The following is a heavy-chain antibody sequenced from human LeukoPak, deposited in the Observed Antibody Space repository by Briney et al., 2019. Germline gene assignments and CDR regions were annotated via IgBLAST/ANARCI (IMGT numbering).Heavy chain of an antibody. Sequence: SETLSLTCTVSGGSISSSSYYWGWIRQPAGKGLEWIGRIYTSGSTNYNPSLKGRVTMSVDTSKNQFSLKLSSVTAADTAVYYCASRLIAVEEGAFDIWGQGTMVTVSS. D-gene: IGHD6-19*01. CDR3: ASRLIAVEEGAFDI. V-gene: IGHV4-61*02. J-gene: IGHJ3*02. CDR1: GGSISSSSYY. CDR2: IYTSGST.